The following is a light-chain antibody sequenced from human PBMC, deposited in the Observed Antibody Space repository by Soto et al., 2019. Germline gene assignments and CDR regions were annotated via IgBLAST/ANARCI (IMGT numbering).Light chain of an antibody. Sequence: QLVLTQPPSVSGAPGQRVTISCTGSSSNIGAGYDVHWYQQLPGTAPKLLIYGNSNRPSGVPDRFSGSKSGTSASLAITGLQAEDEADYYCQSYDSSRSGDVVFGGGTKVTVL. V-gene: IGLV1-40*01. CDR2: GNS. CDR3: QSYDSSRSGDVV. J-gene: IGLJ2*01. CDR1: SSNIGAGYD.